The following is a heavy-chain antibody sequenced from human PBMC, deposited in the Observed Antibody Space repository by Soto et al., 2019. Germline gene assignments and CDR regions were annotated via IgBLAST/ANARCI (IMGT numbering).Heavy chain of an antibody. CDR2: IYYSGST. CDR3: ARGGSGYCSSTRCYQDY. J-gene: IGHJ4*02. V-gene: IGHV4-31*03. CDR1: GGSISSGGYY. D-gene: IGHD2-2*01. Sequence: SETLSLTCTVSGGSISSGGYYWSWIRQHPGKGLEWIGYIYYSGSTYYNPSLKSRVTISVDTSKNQFSLKLSSVTAADTAVYYCARGGSGYCSSTRCYQDYWGQGTLVTVSS.